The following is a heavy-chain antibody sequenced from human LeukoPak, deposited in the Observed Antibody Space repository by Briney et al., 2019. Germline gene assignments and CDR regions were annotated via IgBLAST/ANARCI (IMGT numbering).Heavy chain of an antibody. CDR1: EFTFRNYA. Sequence: GGSLRLSCAPPEFTFRNYAMSWARQPPGKGLEWVSAISGSGGSTYYADPVKGRFTISRDNSKNTLYLQMNSLRAEDTAVYYCAKNSGSYDLHYWGQGTLVTVSS. D-gene: IGHD1-26*01. CDR2: ISGSGGST. J-gene: IGHJ4*02. CDR3: AKNSGSYDLHY. V-gene: IGHV3-23*01.